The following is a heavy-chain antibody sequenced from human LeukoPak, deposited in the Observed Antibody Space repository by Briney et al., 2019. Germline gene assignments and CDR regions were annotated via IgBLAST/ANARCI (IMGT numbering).Heavy chain of an antibody. D-gene: IGHD5-12*01. CDR2: IKQDGNEQ. Sequence: PGGSLRLSCAASGFTFSHYWMTWVRQAPGKGLDWVANIKQDGNEQYYVDSVKGRFTISRDNAKNSLYLQMNSLRAEDTAVYYCARDGAYSGYGHDNWFDPWGQGTLVTVSS. CDR3: ARDGAYSGYGHDNWFDP. J-gene: IGHJ5*02. V-gene: IGHV3-7*01. CDR1: GFTFSHYW.